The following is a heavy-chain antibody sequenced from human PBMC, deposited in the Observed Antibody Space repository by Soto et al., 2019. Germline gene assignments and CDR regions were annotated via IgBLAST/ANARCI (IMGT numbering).Heavy chain of an antibody. CDR3: AKKVGGYYALDI. D-gene: IGHD1-26*01. CDR1: GFTFSSYA. V-gene: IGHV3-23*01. J-gene: IGHJ3*02. CDR2: VSVSGGST. Sequence: DVQLLESGGGLVQPGGSLRLSCAASGFTFSSYAMNWVRQAPGRGLEWVSTVSVSGGSTYYADSVRGRFTISRDNSKNTLYLQMNSLRDDDTAVYYCAKKVGGYYALDIWGQGTMVTVSS.